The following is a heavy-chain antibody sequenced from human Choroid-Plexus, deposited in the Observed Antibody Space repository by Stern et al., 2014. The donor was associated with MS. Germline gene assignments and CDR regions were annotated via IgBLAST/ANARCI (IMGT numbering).Heavy chain of an antibody. D-gene: IGHD2/OR15-2a*01. CDR3: AKDRQYLTYFFDH. Sequence: VQLVEPGGGVVQPGRPLRLSCVASGFTFGTCAMHWVRQAPGKGLEWVAGVSYGGSNKYYADSVKGRFTISRDNSQNTLYMQMSSLRPEDTAVYYCAKDRQYLTYFFDHWGQGSLVTVSS. V-gene: IGHV3-30*18. CDR1: GFTFGTCA. CDR2: VSYGGSNK. J-gene: IGHJ5*02.